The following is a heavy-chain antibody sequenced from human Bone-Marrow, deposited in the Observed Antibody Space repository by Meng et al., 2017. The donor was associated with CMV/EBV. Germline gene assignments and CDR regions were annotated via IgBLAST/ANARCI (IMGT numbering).Heavy chain of an antibody. J-gene: IGHJ4*02. V-gene: IGHV1-69*05. CDR1: GYTFTSYG. CDR2: IIPIFGTA. Sequence: SVKVSCKASGYTFTSYGISWVRQAPGQGLEWMGGIIPIFGTANYAQKFQGRVTITTDESTSTAYMELSSLRSEDTAVYYCARGRRGYSYGSSFDYWGQGTLVTVSS. D-gene: IGHD5-18*01. CDR3: ARGRRGYSYGSSFDY.